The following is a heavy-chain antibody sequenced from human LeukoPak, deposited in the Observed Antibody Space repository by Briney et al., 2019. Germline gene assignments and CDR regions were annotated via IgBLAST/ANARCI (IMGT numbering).Heavy chain of an antibody. D-gene: IGHD6-13*01. CDR1: RFAFSSFA. V-gene: IGHV3-23*01. Sequence: GGSLRLSCAASRFAFSSFAVSWVRQAPGKGLEWVSGLSRSGDRTYYADSVKGRFTISRDNFKNTLYLQMSSLKAEDSALYYCAKTSGYSNTWYDSWGQGTLVTVSS. CDR3: AKTSGYSNTWYDS. J-gene: IGHJ5*01. CDR2: LSRSGDRT.